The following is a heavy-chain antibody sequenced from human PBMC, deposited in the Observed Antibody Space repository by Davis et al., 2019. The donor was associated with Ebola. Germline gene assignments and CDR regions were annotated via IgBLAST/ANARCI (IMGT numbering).Heavy chain of an antibody. J-gene: IGHJ6*04. Sequence: SETLSLTCTVSGGSISSYYWNWIRQPPGKGLEWIGYIYYSGSTNYNPSLKSRVTISVDTSKNPFSLKLSSVTAADTAVYYCARGPFIAAAGILLEYYGMDVWGKGTTVTVSS. CDR1: GGSISSYY. V-gene: IGHV4-59*01. CDR2: IYYSGST. D-gene: IGHD6-13*01. CDR3: ARGPFIAAAGILLEYYGMDV.